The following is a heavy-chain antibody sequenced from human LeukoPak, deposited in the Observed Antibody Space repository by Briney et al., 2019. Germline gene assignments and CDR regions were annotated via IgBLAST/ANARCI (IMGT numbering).Heavy chain of an antibody. CDR2: IYYSGST. D-gene: IGHD1-7*01. V-gene: IGHV4-59*01. CDR3: AREGLYNWNYYLGY. J-gene: IGHJ4*02. Sequence: SETLSLTCTVSGGSISSYYWSWIRQPPGKGLEWIGYIYYSGSTNYNPSLKSRVTISVDTSKNQFSLKLSSVTAADTAVYYCAREGLYNWNYYLGYWGQGTLVTVSS. CDR1: GGSISSYY.